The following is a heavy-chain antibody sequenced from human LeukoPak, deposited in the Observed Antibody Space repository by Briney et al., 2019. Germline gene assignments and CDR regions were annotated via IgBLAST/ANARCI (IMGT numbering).Heavy chain of an antibody. CDR1: GDSINSGKW. D-gene: IGHD6-25*01. CDR2: IYHSGTT. Sequence: SGTLSLTCAVSGDSINSGKWWTWVRQPPGNGLEWIGEIYHSGTTNYNPSLKSRVTISLDKSKNQFSVKLTSVTAADTAVYYCARGQSGEYYFDYWGQGTLVIVSS. V-gene: IGHV4-4*02. J-gene: IGHJ4*02. CDR3: ARGQSGEYYFDY.